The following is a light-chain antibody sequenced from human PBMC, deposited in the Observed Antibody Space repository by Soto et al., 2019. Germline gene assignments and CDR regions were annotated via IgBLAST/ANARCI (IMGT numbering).Light chain of an antibody. CDR3: QQRSNWPPLT. Sequence: IVLTQSPATLSLSPGERATLSCRASQSVSSSLAWYQQKPGQAPRLLIYDASNRATGIPARFSGSGSGTDITLTISSLEPEDFAVYYCQQRSNWPPLTFGGGTKVDI. V-gene: IGKV3-11*01. CDR1: QSVSSS. CDR2: DAS. J-gene: IGKJ4*01.